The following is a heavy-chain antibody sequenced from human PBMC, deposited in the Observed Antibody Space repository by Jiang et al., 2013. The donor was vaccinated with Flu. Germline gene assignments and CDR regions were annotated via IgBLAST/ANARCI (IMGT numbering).Heavy chain of an antibody. CDR3: ASHSVRLRAFDI. Sequence: SAYNGNTNYAQKLQGRVTMTTDTSTSTAYMELRSLRSDDTAVYYCASHSVRLRAFDIWGQGTMVTVSS. J-gene: IGHJ3*02. V-gene: IGHV1-18*01. CDR2: SAYNGNT. D-gene: IGHD4-17*01.